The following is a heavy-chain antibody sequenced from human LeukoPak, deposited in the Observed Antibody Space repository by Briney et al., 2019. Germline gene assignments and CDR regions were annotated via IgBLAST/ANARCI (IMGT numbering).Heavy chain of an antibody. CDR3: ARAVYGSSWFPGRFDS. V-gene: IGHV4-4*02. J-gene: IGHJ5*01. D-gene: IGHD6-13*01. Sequence: PSGTLSLTCAVSGGSISSANWWSWVRQPPGKGLEWIGEISQSESTNYNPSLKSRLTISADRSKNEFSLRLTSVTSADTAVYYCARAVYGSSWFPGRFDSWGQGTLVIASS. CDR2: ISQSEST. CDR1: GGSISSANW.